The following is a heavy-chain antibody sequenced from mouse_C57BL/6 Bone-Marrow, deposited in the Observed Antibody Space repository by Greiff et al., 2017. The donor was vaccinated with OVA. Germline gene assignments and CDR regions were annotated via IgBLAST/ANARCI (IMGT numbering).Heavy chain of an antibody. V-gene: IGHV1-64*01. CDR1: GYTFTSYW. CDR2: IHPNSGST. Sequence: QVQLQQPGAELVKPGASVKLSCKASGYTFTSYWMHWVKQRPGQGLEWIGMIHPNSGSTNYNEKFKSKATLTVDKSSSTAYMQLSSLTSEDSAVYYCASYDEKGYAMDYWGQGTSVTVSS. J-gene: IGHJ4*01. D-gene: IGHD2-12*01. CDR3: ASYDEKGYAMDY.